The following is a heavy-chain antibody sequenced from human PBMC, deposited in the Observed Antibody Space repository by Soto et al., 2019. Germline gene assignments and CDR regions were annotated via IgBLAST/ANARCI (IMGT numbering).Heavy chain of an antibody. D-gene: IGHD7-27*01. V-gene: IGHV4-30-4*01. Sequence: PSETLSLTCSVSGDSISNLDYFWAWISQPPGQALEYIGYSYKSATTYYNPSFESRVAICVDTSKSQFSLNVTSVTAADTAVYFCARGRYCLTGRCFPNWFDTWGQGSLFTVSS. CDR2: SYKSATT. CDR3: ARGRYCLTGRCFPNWFDT. CDR1: GDSISNLDYF. J-gene: IGHJ5*02.